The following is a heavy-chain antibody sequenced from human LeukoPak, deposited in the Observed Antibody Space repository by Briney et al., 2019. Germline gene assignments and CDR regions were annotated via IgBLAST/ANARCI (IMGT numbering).Heavy chain of an antibody. CDR2: ISGSGGST. V-gene: IGHV3-23*01. CDR3: AKEPYYYDSSGSVLDY. CDR1: GFTFSSYA. J-gene: IGHJ4*02. D-gene: IGHD3-22*01. Sequence: PGGSLRLSCAASGFTFSSYAMSWVRQAPGKGLEWVSAISGSGGSTYYADSVKGRFTISRDNSKNTLYLQMNSLRAEDTAVYYCAKEPYYYDSSGSVLDYWGQGTLVTVSS.